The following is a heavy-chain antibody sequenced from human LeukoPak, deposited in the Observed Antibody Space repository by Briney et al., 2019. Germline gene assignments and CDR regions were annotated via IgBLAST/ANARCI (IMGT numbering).Heavy chain of an antibody. CDR2: ISSSSSTI. CDR3: ARDRYDFWSGSHIDY. D-gene: IGHD3-3*01. V-gene: IGHV3-48*04. J-gene: IGHJ4*02. Sequence: GGSLRLSCAASGFTLSSYSMYWVRQAPGKGLEWVSYISSSSSTIYDADSVKGRFTISRDNAKNSLYLQMNSLRAEDTAVYYCARDRYDFWSGSHIDYWGQGTLVTVPS. CDR1: GFTLSSYS.